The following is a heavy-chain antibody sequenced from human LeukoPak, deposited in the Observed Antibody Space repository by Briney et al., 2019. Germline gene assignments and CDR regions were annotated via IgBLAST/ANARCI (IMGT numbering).Heavy chain of an antibody. CDR1: GGSLSSYY. V-gene: IGHV4-59*12. Sequence: SETLSLTCTVSGGSLSSYYWSWIRQPPGKGLEWIGYIYYSGSTNYNPSLTSRVTISVDTSKNQFSLKLTSVTAADTAVYYCARGPRRGENWFDPWGQGTLVTVSS. D-gene: IGHD3-10*01. J-gene: IGHJ5*02. CDR3: ARGPRRGENWFDP. CDR2: IYYSGST.